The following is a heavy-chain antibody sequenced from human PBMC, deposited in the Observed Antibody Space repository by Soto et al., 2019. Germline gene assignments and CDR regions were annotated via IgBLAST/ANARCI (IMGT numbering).Heavy chain of an antibody. D-gene: IGHD2-2*01. CDR3: ARVYSSRTRCPYNWFDP. V-gene: IGHV1-69*02. J-gene: IGHJ5*02. CDR1: GGTFSSYT. CDR2: IIPILGIA. Sequence: QVQLVQSGAEVKKPGSSVKVSCKASGGTFSSYTISWVRQAPGQGLEWMGRIIPILGIANYAQKFQGRVTITADKSTSKAYMELRSLRSEDTAVYYCARVYSSRTRCPYNWFDPWGQGTLVTVSS.